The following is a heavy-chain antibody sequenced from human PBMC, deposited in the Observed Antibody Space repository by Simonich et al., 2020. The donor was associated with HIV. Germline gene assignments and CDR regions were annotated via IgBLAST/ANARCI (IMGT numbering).Heavy chain of an antibody. J-gene: IGHJ4*02. D-gene: IGHD4-17*01. CDR1: GFTFRGYG. CDR3: VRRFDYGGDY. V-gene: IGHV3-33*01. CDR2: KWYDGKIK. Sequence: QVQLVESGGGVVQPGRSLRLSCAASGFTFRGYGMHWVRQAPAKGLEWVAVKWYDGKIKYYADSVKGRFTISRDNSKNTLYLQMNSLRAEDTAMYYCVRRFDYGGDYWGQGTLVTVSS.